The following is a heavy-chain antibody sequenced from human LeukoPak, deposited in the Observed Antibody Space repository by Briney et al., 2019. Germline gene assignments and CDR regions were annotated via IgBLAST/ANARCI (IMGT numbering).Heavy chain of an antibody. D-gene: IGHD4-17*01. CDR3: ARAPPEAVTKSDY. J-gene: IGHJ4*02. Sequence: GGSLRLSCAASGFTFSSYAMSWVRQAPGKGLEWVSYISSRSSTIYYADSVKGRFTISRDNAKNSLYLQMNSLRVEDTAVYYCARAPPEAVTKSDYWGQGTLVTVSS. CDR2: ISSRSSTI. V-gene: IGHV3-48*04. CDR1: GFTFSSYA.